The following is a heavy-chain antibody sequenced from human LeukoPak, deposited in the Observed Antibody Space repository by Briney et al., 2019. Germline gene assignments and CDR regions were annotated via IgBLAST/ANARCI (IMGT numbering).Heavy chain of an antibody. CDR2: IYSSGNT. D-gene: IGHD6-19*01. CDR1: GGSMSTYI. Sequence: PSETLSLTCTVSGGSMSTYIWNWIRQPAGKGLEWIGRIYSSGNTNYNPSLESRVTMSVDTSKNQFSLKLSSVTAADTAVYYCARVVAAPLDYYYYYMDVWGKGTTVTVSS. J-gene: IGHJ6*03. V-gene: IGHV4-4*07. CDR3: ARVVAAPLDYYYYYMDV.